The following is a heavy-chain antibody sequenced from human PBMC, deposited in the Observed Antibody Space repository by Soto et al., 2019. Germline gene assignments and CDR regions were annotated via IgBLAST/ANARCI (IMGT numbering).Heavy chain of an antibody. J-gene: IGHJ4*02. CDR3: AKDRSMDY. CDR1: GFTFSSYG. CDR2: ISYDGSNK. Sequence: GGSLRLSCAASGFTFSSYGVHWVRQAPGKGLEWVAVISYDGSNKYYADSVKGRFTISRDNSKNTLYLQMNSLRAEDTAVYYCAKDRSMDYWGQGTLVTVSS. V-gene: IGHV3-30*18.